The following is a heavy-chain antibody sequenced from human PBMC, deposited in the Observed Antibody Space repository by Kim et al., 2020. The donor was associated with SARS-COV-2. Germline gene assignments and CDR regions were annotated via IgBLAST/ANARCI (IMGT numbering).Heavy chain of an antibody. CDR3: ASQASPPDPLGGFDP. D-gene: IGHD3-10*01. J-gene: IGHJ5*02. V-gene: IGHV1-2*06. CDR2: INPNSGGT. Sequence: ASVKVSCKASGYTFTGYYMHWVRQAPGQGLEWMGRINPNSGGTNYAQKFQGRVTMTRDTSISTAYMELSRLRSDDTAVYYCASQASPPDPLGGFDPWGQGTLVTVSS. CDR1: GYTFTGYY.